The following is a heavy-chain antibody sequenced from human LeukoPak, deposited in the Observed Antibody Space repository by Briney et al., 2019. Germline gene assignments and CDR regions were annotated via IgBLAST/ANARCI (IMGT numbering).Heavy chain of an antibody. Sequence: SETLSLTCTVSGGSINSDDWSWIRRPPGKGLEWIGHIHHSGRSNYNPSLVSRVTLSVDMSRNQFSLKLSSVTAADTAVYYCARGHATTRFAFDIWGQGTMVTVSS. CDR2: IHHSGRS. D-gene: IGHD4-17*01. V-gene: IGHV4-59*01. CDR3: ARGHATTRFAFDI. J-gene: IGHJ3*02. CDR1: GGSINSDD.